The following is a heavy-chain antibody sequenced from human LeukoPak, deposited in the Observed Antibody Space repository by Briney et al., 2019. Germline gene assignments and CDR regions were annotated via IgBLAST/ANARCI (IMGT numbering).Heavy chain of an antibody. CDR2: ILPDGSQK. D-gene: IGHD2-2*01. Sequence: GGSLRLSCVASDFTSDLYWMTWVRQAPGKGLEWLANILPDGSQKYYVDSVKGRFTISRDNPKNSLYLQINNLRAEDTAVYYCGRLAHNAWYAIDFWGQGTLVTVSS. J-gene: IGHJ4*02. V-gene: IGHV3-7*01. CDR3: GRLAHNAWYAIDF. CDR1: DFTSDLYW.